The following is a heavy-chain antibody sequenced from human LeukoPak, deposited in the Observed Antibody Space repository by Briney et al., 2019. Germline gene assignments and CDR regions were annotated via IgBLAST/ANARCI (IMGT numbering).Heavy chain of an antibody. J-gene: IGHJ4*02. V-gene: IGHV4-59*08. D-gene: IGHD3-22*01. CDR1: GGSISSYY. CDR2: IYYSGSI. Sequence: PSETLSLTCTVSGGSISSYYWSWIRQSPGKGLEWIGYIYYSGSINYNPSLKSRVTISIDTSKNQFSLKLSSVTAADTAVYYRARVYGTMIVVVTYFDYWGQGTLVTVSS. CDR3: ARVYGTMIVVVTYFDY.